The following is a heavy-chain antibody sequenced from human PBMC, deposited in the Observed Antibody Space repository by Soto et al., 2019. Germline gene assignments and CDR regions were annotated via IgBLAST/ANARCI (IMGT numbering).Heavy chain of an antibody. J-gene: IGHJ5*02. CDR3: ARCGVTMVRGVIGTNWFDP. V-gene: IGHV1-69*01. CDR1: GGTLSSYA. D-gene: IGHD3-10*01. CDR2: IIPIFGTA. Sequence: QVQLVQSGAEVKKPGSSVKVSCKASGGTLSSYAISWVRQAPGQGLEWMGGIIPIFGTANYAQKFQGRVTITADESTSTAYMELSSLRSEDTAVYYCARCGVTMVRGVIGTNWFDPWGQGTLVTVSS.